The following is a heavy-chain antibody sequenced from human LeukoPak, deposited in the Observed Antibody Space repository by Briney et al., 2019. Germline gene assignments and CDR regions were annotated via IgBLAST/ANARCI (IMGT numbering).Heavy chain of an antibody. CDR1: GFTFSSYA. D-gene: IGHD2-21*01. V-gene: IGHV3-23*01. CDR3: ARDRGWGSYYFDY. J-gene: IGHJ4*02. Sequence: GGSLRHSCSASGFTFSSYAMSWVRQAPGKGLEWVSAISGSGGSTYYADSVKGRFTISRDNSKNTLYLQMNSLRAEDTAVYYCARDRGWGSYYFDYWGQGTLVTVSS. CDR2: ISGSGGST.